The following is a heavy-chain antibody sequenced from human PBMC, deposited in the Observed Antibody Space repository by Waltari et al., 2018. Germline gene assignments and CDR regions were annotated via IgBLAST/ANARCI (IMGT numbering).Heavy chain of an antibody. D-gene: IGHD4-17*01. CDR1: GGSISSYY. V-gene: IGHV4-59*01. CDR3: ARDAHGYGDYVLDY. J-gene: IGHJ4*02. Sequence: QVQLQESGPGLVKPSETLSLTCTVSGGSISSYYWSSIRQPPGKGLEWIGYIYYSGSTNYNPSLKSRVTISVDTSKNQCSLKLSSVTAADTAVYYCARDAHGYGDYVLDYWGQGTLVTVSS. CDR2: IYYSGST.